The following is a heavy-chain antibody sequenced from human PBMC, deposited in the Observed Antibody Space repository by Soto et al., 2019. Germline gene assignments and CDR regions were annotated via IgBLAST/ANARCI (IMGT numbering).Heavy chain of an antibody. CDR1: GXTFRNYC. J-gene: IGHJ4*02. CDR3: ARDLSGPLDY. CDR2: IRYDGSNN. V-gene: IGHV3-30*02. Sequence: GSLRLSCAASGXTFRNYCMHWVRQAPGKGLEWVATIRYDGSNNYYLDYVEGRFTVSRDISKNTLYLQMNTLRADDTAVYYCARDLSGPLDYWGQGTLGTVSS.